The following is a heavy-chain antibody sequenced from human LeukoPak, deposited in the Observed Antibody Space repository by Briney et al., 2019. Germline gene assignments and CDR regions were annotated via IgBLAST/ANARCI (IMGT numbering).Heavy chain of an antibody. CDR1: GFTFSSYS. Sequence: PGGSLRLSCAASGFTFSSYSMKWVRQALGKGLEWVSSISSSSSYIFYADSVKGRFTISRDNGRNSLYLQMDSLRAEDTAVYYCARVSYGSGNYYFDYWGQGTLVSVSS. D-gene: IGHD3-10*01. J-gene: IGHJ4*02. V-gene: IGHV3-21*01. CDR3: ARVSYGSGNYYFDY. CDR2: ISSSSSYI.